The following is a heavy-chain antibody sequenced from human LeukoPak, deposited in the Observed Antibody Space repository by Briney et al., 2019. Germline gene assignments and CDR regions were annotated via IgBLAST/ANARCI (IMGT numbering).Heavy chain of an antibody. D-gene: IGHD6-19*01. J-gene: IGHJ4*02. V-gene: IGHV3-23*01. Sequence: GGSLRLSCAASGFTFSSYAMSWVRQAPGKGLEWVSAISGSGGSTYYADSVKGRFTISRDNSKNTLYLQMNSLRAEDTAVYYCAKDSYSSGWYAGSVDYWGQGTLVTVSS. CDR1: GFTFSSYA. CDR2: ISGSGGST. CDR3: AKDSYSSGWYAGSVDY.